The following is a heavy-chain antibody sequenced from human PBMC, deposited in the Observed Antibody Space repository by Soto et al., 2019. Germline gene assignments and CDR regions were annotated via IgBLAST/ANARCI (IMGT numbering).Heavy chain of an antibody. V-gene: IGHV1-69*12. CDR1: GGTFSSYA. J-gene: IGHJ5*02. CDR3: ARDRGPSSGYYPYWFDP. D-gene: IGHD3-22*01. CDR2: IIPIFGTA. Sequence: QVQLVQSGAEVKKPGSSVKVSCKASGGTFSSYAITWVRQAPGQGLEWMGGIIPIFGTANYAQKFQGRVTMTADESTSTAYMELSSLRSEDTAVYYCARDRGPSSGYYPYWFDPWGQGTLVTVYS.